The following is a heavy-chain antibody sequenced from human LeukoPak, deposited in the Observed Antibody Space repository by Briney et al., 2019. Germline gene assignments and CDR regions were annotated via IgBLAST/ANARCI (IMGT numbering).Heavy chain of an antibody. CDR3: AKDLVTGSLDY. CDR1: GFIFDDCA. D-gene: IGHD3-10*01. V-gene: IGHV3-9*01. J-gene: IGHJ4*02. CDR2: ISWDSDSI. Sequence: GGSLRLSCAASGFIFDDCAMHWVRQAPGKGLEWVSGISWDSDSIDYADSVRGRFTISRDNSKNTLYLQMNSLRAEDTAIYYCAKDLVTGSLDYWGQGTLVTVSS.